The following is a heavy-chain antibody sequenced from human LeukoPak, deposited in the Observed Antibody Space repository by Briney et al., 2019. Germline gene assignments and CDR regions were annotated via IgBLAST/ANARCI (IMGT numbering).Heavy chain of an antibody. D-gene: IGHD7-27*01. CDR3: ARQTGDYPDFDY. Sequence: GGSLRLSCAASGFTFSSYSMNWVRQAPGKGLEWVSSISSSSSYIYYADSVKGRFTISRDNAKNSLYLQMNILRAEDTAVYYCARQTGDYPDFDYWGQGTLVTVSS. J-gene: IGHJ4*02. V-gene: IGHV3-21*01. CDR1: GFTFSSYS. CDR2: ISSSSSYI.